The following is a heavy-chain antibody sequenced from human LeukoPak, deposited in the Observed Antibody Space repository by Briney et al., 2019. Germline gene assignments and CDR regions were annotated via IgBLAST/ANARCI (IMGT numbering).Heavy chain of an antibody. CDR1: GYTFTAYY. CDR2: INPNGGGT. CDR3: ARRRVGATLDY. V-gene: IGHV1-2*02. Sequence: ASVKVSCKASGYTFTAYYIHWVRQAPGQGLEWMGWINPNGGGTNFAQKLQGRVTMTRDTSFSTAYMELNGLTSDDTAVYYCARRRVGATLDYWGQGALVTVSS. J-gene: IGHJ4*02. D-gene: IGHD1-26*01.